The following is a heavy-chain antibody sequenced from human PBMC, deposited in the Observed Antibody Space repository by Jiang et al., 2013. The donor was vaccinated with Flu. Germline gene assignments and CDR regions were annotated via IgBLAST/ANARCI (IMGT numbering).Heavy chain of an antibody. CDR2: ISAYNGNT. J-gene: IGHJ4*02. Sequence: GAEVKKPGASVKVSCKASGYTFTSYGISWVRQAPGQGLEWMGWISAYNGNTNYAQKLQGRVTMTTDTSTSTAYMELRSLRSDDTAVYYCARDTYYYDSRNRPFDYWGQGTLVTVSS. D-gene: IGHD3-22*01. CDR1: GYTFTSYG. V-gene: IGHV1-18*01. CDR3: ARDTYYYDSRNRPFDY.